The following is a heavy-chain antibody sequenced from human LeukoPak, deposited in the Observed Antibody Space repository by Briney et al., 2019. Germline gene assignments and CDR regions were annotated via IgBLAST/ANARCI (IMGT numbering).Heavy chain of an antibody. Sequence: ASVEVSCKASGYTFTSYGISWVRQAPGQGLEWMGWISAYNGNTNYAQKLQGRVTMTTDTSTSTAYMELRSLRSDDTAVYYCARVDHYYYYMDVWGKGTTVTVSS. CDR1: GYTFTSYG. CDR2: ISAYNGNT. CDR3: ARVDHYYYYMDV. J-gene: IGHJ6*03. V-gene: IGHV1-18*01.